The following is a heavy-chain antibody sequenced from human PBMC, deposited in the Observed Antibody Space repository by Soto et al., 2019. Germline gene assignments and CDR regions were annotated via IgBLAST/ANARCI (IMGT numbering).Heavy chain of an antibody. CDR2: IYYSGST. CDR3: ARDIDTLGGMDV. Sequence: SSETLSLTCTVSGGSISSYYLRGIRQPPGKGLEWIGYIYYSGSTNYIPSLKSRVTISVDTSKNQFSLKLSSVTAADTAVYYCARDIDTLGGMDVWGQGTTVTVSS. V-gene: IGHV4-59*01. CDR1: GGSISSYY. D-gene: IGHD3-16*01. J-gene: IGHJ6*02.